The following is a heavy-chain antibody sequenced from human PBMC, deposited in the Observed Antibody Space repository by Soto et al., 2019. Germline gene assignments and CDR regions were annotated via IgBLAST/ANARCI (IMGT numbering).Heavy chain of an antibody. V-gene: IGHV4-39*07. Sequence: SETLSLTCTVSGGSISSSSYYWGWIRQPPEKGLEWIGSIYYSGSTNYNPSLKSRVTISVDTSKNQFSLKLSSVTAADTAVYYCARGNGVTPYYYYGMDVWGQGTTATVSS. CDR2: IYYSGST. CDR3: ARGNGVTPYYYYGMDV. J-gene: IGHJ6*02. CDR1: GGSISSSSYY. D-gene: IGHD3-3*01.